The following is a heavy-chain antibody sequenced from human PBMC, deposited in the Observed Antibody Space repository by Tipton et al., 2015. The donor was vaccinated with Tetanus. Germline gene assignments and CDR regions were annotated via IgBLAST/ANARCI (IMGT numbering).Heavy chain of an antibody. V-gene: IGHV4-31*11. D-gene: IGHD6-19*01. CDR3: AILPKHWLAPRGAP. Sequence: TLSLTCDVSGASINAGGYLWTWVRQHSGKGLEWIGNIYYTALTSYTPSLSGRVTISVDTSKNQFSLSLTSVTAADTAVYYCAILPKHWLAPRGAPWGQGILVTVSS. J-gene: IGHJ5*02. CDR1: GASINAGGYL. CDR2: IYYTALT.